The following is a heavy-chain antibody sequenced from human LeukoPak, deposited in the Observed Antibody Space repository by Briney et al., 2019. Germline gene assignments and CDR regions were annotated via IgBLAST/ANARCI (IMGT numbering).Heavy chain of an antibody. V-gene: IGHV3-74*01. CDR3: GRDAVLGPGGIDY. J-gene: IGHJ4*02. CDR1: GFTFNDHW. CDR2: IRSDGRDT. D-gene: IGHD1-14*01. Sequence: PGGSLRLSCAASGFTFNDHWMHWVRQAPGKGLVWVSRIRSDGRDTNYADSVKGRFTISRDNAKNTLYLQMNSLGAEDTAVYYCGRDAVLGPGGIDYWGQGVLVTVSS.